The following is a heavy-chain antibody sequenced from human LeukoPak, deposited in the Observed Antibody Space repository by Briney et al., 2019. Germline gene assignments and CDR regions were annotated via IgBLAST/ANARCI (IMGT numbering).Heavy chain of an antibody. CDR1: GFTFSSYA. D-gene: IGHD5-18*01. Sequence: TGGSLRLSCAASGFTFSSYAMSWVRQAPGKGLEWVSAISGSGGSTYYADSVKGRFTISRDNSKNTLYLQMNSLRAEDTAVYYCARAPPSSGYSYHFDIWGQGTMVTVSS. V-gene: IGHV3-23*01. CDR3: ARAPPSSGYSYHFDI. CDR2: ISGSGGST. J-gene: IGHJ3*02.